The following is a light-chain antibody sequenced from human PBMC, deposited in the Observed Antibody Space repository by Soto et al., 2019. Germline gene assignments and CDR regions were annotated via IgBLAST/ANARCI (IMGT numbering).Light chain of an antibody. Sequence: GDRVTITCRASQSISSWLAWYQQKPGKAPKLLIYDASSLESGVPSRFSGGGSGTESTLTISSLQPDDFAVYYCQQYGSSGTFGQGTKVDIK. V-gene: IGKV1-5*01. CDR3: QQYGSSGT. CDR1: QSISSW. CDR2: DAS. J-gene: IGKJ1*01.